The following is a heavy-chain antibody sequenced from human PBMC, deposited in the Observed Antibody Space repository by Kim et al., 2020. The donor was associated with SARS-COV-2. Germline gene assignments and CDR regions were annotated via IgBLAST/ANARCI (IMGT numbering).Heavy chain of an antibody. CDR2: IYWDDDK. Sequence: SGPTLVKPTQTLTLTCTLSGVSLTSSGVGVGWIRQPPGKALEWLALIYWDDDKGYSPSLKSRLTITKDTSKNQVVLTLTNVDPVDTATYYCAHSPYGSRSYFNLDYWGLGTLVTVSS. CDR3: AHSPYGSRSYFNLDY. CDR1: GVSLTSSGVG. D-gene: IGHD3-10*01. J-gene: IGHJ4*02. V-gene: IGHV2-5*02.